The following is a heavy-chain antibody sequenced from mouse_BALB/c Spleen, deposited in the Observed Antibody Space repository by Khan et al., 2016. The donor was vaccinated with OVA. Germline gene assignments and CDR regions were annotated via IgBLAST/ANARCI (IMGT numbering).Heavy chain of an antibody. CDR1: GYTFTDYV. J-gene: IGHJ1*01. Sequence: QVQLKESGPELVKPGASVKMSCKASGYTFTDYVITWVRQRTGQGLEGSGEIYPGSGNSYYNEKFKDKATLTADKSSNTAYMQLSSLTSEDSAVYFCARARYCGVWGAGTTVTVSS. CDR3: ARARYCGV. CDR2: IYPGSGNS. V-gene: IGHV1-77*01.